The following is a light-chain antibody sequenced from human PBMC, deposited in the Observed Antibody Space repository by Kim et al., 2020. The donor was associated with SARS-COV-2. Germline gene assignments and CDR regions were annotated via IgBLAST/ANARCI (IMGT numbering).Light chain of an antibody. Sequence: GHSVTISCTGTSTNLSAYDFVSCYQPHPGKAPKLILYDVSGRPSGVSFRFSGSKSGSTASLSISGLQHDDDADYYCSSYIRSSSFGFGGGTQLTVL. J-gene: IGLJ3*02. CDR1: STNLSAYDF. CDR3: SSYIRSSSFG. CDR2: DVS. V-gene: IGLV2-14*04.